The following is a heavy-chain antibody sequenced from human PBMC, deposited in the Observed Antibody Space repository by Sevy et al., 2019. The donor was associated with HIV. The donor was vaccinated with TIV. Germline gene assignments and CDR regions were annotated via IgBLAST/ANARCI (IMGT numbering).Heavy chain of an antibody. CDR2: VDNDGSGT. V-gene: IGHV3-74*01. CDR3: TRDMYGIDY. D-gene: IGHD2-8*01. Sequence: GGSLRLSCAASGFTFTNYWMHWVRQAPGKGLVWVSRVDNDGSGTNYADPVKGRFTISRDNAKNMVYLQMNSLRAEDTAVYYCTRDMYGIDYWGQGTLVTVSS. CDR1: GFTFTNYW. J-gene: IGHJ4*02.